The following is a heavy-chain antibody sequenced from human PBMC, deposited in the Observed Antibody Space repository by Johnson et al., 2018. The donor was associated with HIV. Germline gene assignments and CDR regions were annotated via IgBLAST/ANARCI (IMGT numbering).Heavy chain of an antibody. CDR2: IWYDGSNK. Sequence: QVQLVESGGGVVQPGRSLRLSCAASGFTFSSYGMHWVRQAPGKGLEWVAVIWYDGSNKYYADSVKGRFPIARDNSKNTLYLQMNSLRAEDTAVYYCAKVSSQSSSWYDAFDIWGQGTMVTVSS. CDR3: AKVSSQSSSWYDAFDI. D-gene: IGHD6-13*01. CDR1: GFTFSSYG. J-gene: IGHJ3*02. V-gene: IGHV3-33*06.